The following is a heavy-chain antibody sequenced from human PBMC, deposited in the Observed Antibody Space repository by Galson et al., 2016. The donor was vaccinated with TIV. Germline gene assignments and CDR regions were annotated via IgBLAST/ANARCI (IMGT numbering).Heavy chain of an antibody. J-gene: IGHJ4*02. V-gene: IGHV1-69*06. Sequence: SVKASCKASGGTFSNFVISWVRQAPGQGLEWMGSINPIFGTANYAQKFQGRVTITADTSTSTIYMELSSLRSEDTAVYYCARGRGYYFGSGSSYFDYWGQGSLVTVSS. CDR2: INPIFGTA. CDR1: GGTFSNFV. CDR3: ARGRGYYFGSGSSYFDY. D-gene: IGHD3-10*01.